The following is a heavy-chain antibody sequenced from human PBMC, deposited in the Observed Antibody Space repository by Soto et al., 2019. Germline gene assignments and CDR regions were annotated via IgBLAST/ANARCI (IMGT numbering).Heavy chain of an antibody. V-gene: IGHV3-48*04. D-gene: IGHD3-10*01. CDR1: RFSFSSFS. CDR2: ISGSGTTT. CDR3: ARLGDYGSGSY. J-gene: IGHJ4*02. Sequence: EVHLVESGGDLVQPGGSLRLSCAASRFSFSSFSMNWVRQAPGKGLEWVSYISGSGTTTYYADSVKGRFTISRDNAKNSLYLQMNSLQAEDTAVYYCARLGDYGSGSYWGQGTLVTVSS.